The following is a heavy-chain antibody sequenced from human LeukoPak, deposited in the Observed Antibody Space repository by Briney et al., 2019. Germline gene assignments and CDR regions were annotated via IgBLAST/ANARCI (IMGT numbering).Heavy chain of an antibody. CDR3: ARGGYYDSSAYRVLDY. J-gene: IGHJ4*02. V-gene: IGHV1-2*02. Sequence: VSVKVPCKASGYTFTGYYMHWVRRAPGQGLEWMGWINPNSGGTNSAQKFQGRVTMTRDTSISTAHMELSRLRSDDTAVYYCARGGYYDSSAYRVLDYWGQGTLVTVSS. D-gene: IGHD3-22*01. CDR2: INPNSGGT. CDR1: GYTFTGYY.